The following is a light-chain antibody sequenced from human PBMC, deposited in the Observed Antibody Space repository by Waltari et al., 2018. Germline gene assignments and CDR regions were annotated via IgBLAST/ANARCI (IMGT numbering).Light chain of an antibody. J-gene: IGKJ1*01. CDR2: GAS. V-gene: IGKV3-20*01. CDR1: QSVSSNY. Sequence: EIELTQFPGTLSLSPGERATLSCRARQSVSSNYLAWYQQRTGQAPRLLIYGASIRATAIPDRFSGSGSGTDFTLTISRLQPEDSAVYYCQQYGSSPTFGQGTKVEIK. CDR3: QQYGSSPT.